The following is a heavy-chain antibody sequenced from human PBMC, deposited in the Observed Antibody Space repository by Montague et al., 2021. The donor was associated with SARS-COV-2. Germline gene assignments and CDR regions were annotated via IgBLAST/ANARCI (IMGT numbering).Heavy chain of an antibody. CDR2: IYWDDDK. D-gene: IGHD2-15*01. CDR3: ARHNQILAAVGATGWFDP. V-gene: IGHV2-5*02. J-gene: IGHJ5*02. CDR1: GFSLSTSAVG. Sequence: PALVKPTQTLTLTCTFSGFSLSTSAVGVGWIRQSPGKALEWLALIYWDDDKRYSSSLKTRLTITKDTSKNQVVLKMTNMDPVDTATYFCARHNQILAAVGATGWFDPWGQGTLVTVSS.